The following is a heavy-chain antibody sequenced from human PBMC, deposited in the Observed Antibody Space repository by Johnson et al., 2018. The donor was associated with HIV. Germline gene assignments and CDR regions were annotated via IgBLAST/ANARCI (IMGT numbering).Heavy chain of an antibody. V-gene: IGHV3-11*04. CDR1: GFTFNDHY. J-gene: IGHJ3*02. CDR3: ASSTVMMTDDAFDI. Sequence: QVQLVESGGGLVKPGGSLRLSCAASGFTFNDHYMSWIRQAPGKGLEWVSYIGSSGGTTSNAYSIKGRCTISRGYSKNKLYLQMNSLRAEDTAVYYCASSTVMMTDDAFDIWGQGTVVTVSP. D-gene: IGHD4-11*01. CDR2: IGSSGGTT.